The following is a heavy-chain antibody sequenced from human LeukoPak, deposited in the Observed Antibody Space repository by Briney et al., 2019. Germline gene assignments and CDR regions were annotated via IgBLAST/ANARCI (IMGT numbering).Heavy chain of an antibody. CDR3: ARVGGSSWYANYYYYMDV. CDR2: IYYSGST. CDR1: GGSISSSSYY. D-gene: IGHD6-13*01. V-gene: IGHV4-39*01. Sequence: PSETLSLTCTVSGGSISSSSYYWGWIRQPPGKGLEWIGSIYYSGSTYYNPSLKSRVTISVDTSKNQFSLKLSSVTAADTAVYYCARVGGSSWYANYYYYMDVWGKGTTVTVSS. J-gene: IGHJ6*03.